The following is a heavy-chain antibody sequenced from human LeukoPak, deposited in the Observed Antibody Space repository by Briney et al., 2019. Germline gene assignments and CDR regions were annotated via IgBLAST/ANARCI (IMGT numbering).Heavy chain of an antibody. CDR3: ATSTSRPGPWGVITWFDP. D-gene: IGHD3-16*02. J-gene: IGHJ5*02. CDR1: GYTLTELS. Sequence: ASVKVSCKVSGYTLTELSMRWVRQAPGKGLEWMGGFDPEDGETIYAQKFQGRVTMTEDTSTDTAYMELSSLRSEDTAVYYCATSTSRPGPWGVITWFDPWGQGTLVTVSS. CDR2: FDPEDGET. V-gene: IGHV1-24*01.